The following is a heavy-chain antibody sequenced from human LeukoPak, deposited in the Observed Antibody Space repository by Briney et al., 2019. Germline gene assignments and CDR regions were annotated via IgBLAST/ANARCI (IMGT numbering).Heavy chain of an antibody. J-gene: IGHJ5*02. CDR3: ARGRVKCQLPTYRFDP. CDR1: GYTFTSYD. CDR2: MNPNSGNT. D-gene: IGHD2-2*01. V-gene: IGHV1-8*01. Sequence: GASVKVSCKASGYTFTSYDINWVRQATGQGLEWMGWMNPNSGNTGYAQKFQGRVTMTRNTSISTAYMELSSLRSEDTAVYYCARGRVKCQLPTYRFDPWGQGTLVTVSS.